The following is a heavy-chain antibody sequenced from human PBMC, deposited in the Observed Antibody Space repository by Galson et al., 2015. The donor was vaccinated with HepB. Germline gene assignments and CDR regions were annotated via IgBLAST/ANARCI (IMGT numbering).Heavy chain of an antibody. CDR1: GFTVSSNY. V-gene: IGHV3-66*01. CDR2: IYSGGST. CDR3: ASTMTTDAFDI. J-gene: IGHJ3*02. Sequence: SLRLSCAASGFTVSSNYMSWVRQAPGKGLEWVSVIYSGGSTYYADSVKGRFTISRDNSKNTLYLQMNSLRAEDTAVYYCASTMTTDAFDIWGQGTMVTVSS. D-gene: IGHD5-24*01.